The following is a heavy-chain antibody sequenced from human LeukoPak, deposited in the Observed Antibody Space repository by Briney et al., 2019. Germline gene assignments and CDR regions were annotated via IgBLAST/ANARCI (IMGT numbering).Heavy chain of an antibody. D-gene: IGHD2-2*01. CDR2: IKSDGAGT. CDR3: ASHSVGVLPIATFDY. Sequence: GGSLRLSCAASGFSFSSFWMHWVRQAPGKGLVWVSGIKSDGAGTSYVDSVKGRFTISRDNAKNSLFLQMNSLKDEDTAVYYCASHSVGVLPIATFDYWGQGTLVTVSS. V-gene: IGHV3-74*01. CDR1: GFSFSSFW. J-gene: IGHJ4*02.